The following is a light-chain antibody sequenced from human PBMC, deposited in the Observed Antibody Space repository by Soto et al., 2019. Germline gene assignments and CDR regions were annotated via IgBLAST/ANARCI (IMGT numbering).Light chain of an antibody. CDR3: HQFYSSPPT. V-gene: IGKV4-1*01. CDR1: QSILFTSNNRYF. Sequence: DIVMTQSPDSLAVSLGERATITCKSSQSILFTSNNRYFLSWYQQRPGQSPKLILYWASTRASGVPDRFSGSGSGTAFTLTSSSVQAEDVALYYCHQFYSSPPTFGQGNKLEIK. J-gene: IGKJ1*01. CDR2: WAS.